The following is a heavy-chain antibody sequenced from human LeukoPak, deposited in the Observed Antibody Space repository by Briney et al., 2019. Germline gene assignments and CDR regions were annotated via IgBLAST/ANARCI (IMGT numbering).Heavy chain of an antibody. V-gene: IGHV3-74*01. D-gene: IGHD2-15*01. Sequence: GGSLRLSCVASGFSLSGYWMYWVRQAPGKGLMYISRNNGDGSTTNYADVVKGRFTMSRDNVKNTLYLQMNSLGVEDTAVYYCARDPRNVGLAPWGQGTLVTVSS. CDR1: GFSLSGYW. CDR3: ARDPRNVGLAP. J-gene: IGHJ5*02. CDR2: NNGDGSTT.